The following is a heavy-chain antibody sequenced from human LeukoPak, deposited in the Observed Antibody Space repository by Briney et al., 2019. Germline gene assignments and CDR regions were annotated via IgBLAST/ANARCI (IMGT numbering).Heavy chain of an antibody. V-gene: IGHV3-23*01. CDR1: GFTFSSYG. D-gene: IGHD3-22*01. J-gene: IGHJ4*02. Sequence: GGSLRLSCAASGFTFSSYGMSWVRQAPGKGLEWVSAISGSGGSTYYADSVKGRFTISRDNSKNSLYLQMNSLRAEDTAVYYCAKDHYYDSSGYCFDYWGQGTLVTVSS. CDR2: ISGSGGST. CDR3: AKDHYYDSSGYCFDY.